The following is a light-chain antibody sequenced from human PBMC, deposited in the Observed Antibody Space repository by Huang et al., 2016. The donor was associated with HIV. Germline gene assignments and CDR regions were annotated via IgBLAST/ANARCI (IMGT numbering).Light chain of an antibody. CDR1: QNINRY. J-gene: IGKJ2*01. CDR3: QQSARTPRT. V-gene: IGKV1-39*01. CDR2: GAS. Sequence: DIQITQSPSSLSASVGDRVNITCRASQNINRYLNWYQQRPGEAPKLLIHGASSLQSRDPSSFTGSGSGTDFTLTISSLQPEDSATYYCQQSARTPRTFGQGTKLEI.